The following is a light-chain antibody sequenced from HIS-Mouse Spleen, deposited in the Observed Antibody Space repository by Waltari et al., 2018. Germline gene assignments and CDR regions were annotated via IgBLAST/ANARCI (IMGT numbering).Light chain of an antibody. J-gene: IGKJ1*01. V-gene: IGKV1-9*01. CDR2: AAS. CDR1: QGISSD. CDR3: QQLNSYPQT. Sequence: DIQLTQSPSFLSASVGDRVNITCRAGQGISSDLAWYQQKPGKAPKLLIYAASTFQSGVPSRFSGSGSWTEFTLTLSSLQPEVFATYYCQQLNSYPQTCGQGTKVEIQ.